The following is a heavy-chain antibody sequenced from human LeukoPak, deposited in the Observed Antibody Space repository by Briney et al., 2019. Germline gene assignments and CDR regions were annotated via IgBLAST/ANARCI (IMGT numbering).Heavy chain of an antibody. CDR1: GFTFSDHY. CDR2: TRNKANSYTT. V-gene: IGHV3-72*01. J-gene: IGHJ6*03. Sequence: GGSLRLSCAASGFTFSDHYMDWVRQAPGKGLEWVGRTRNKANSYTTEYAASVKGRFTISRDDSKNSLYLQMNSLKTEDTAVYYCARVKVHYYYMDVWGKGTTVTVSS. CDR3: ARVKVHYYYMDV.